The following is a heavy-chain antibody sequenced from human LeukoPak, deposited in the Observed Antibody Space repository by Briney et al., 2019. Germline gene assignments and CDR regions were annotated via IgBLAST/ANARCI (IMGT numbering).Heavy chain of an antibody. D-gene: IGHD2-21*02. Sequence: GGSLRLSCAASGFTFSSYSMNWVRQAPGKGLEWVSSISSSSSYIYYADSVKGRFTISRDNAKNSLYLQMNSLRAEDTAVYYCAXDGXEPYCGGDXXSPLYFDLWGRGTLVTVSS. CDR2: ISSSSSYI. CDR3: AXDGXEPYCGGDXXSPLYFDL. J-gene: IGHJ2*01. CDR1: GFTFSSYS. V-gene: IGHV3-21*01.